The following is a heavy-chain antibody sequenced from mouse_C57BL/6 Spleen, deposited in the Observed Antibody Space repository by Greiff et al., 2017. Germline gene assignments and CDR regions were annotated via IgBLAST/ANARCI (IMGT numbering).Heavy chain of an antibody. J-gene: IGHJ4*01. D-gene: IGHD4-1*01. CDR2: FTLYGDAT. CDR1: SFAFMASS. V-gene: IGHV1-49*01. CDR3: ARGKLNWLYAMDY. Sequence: QVQLQQSGAELVRPGSSVKLSCKASSFAFMASSMHWVKQRPGHGLEWIGSFTLYGDATEYSENFKGKATLTANTSSSTAYMHLSSLTSEDSAVYYGARGKLNWLYAMDYWGQGTSLTVSS.